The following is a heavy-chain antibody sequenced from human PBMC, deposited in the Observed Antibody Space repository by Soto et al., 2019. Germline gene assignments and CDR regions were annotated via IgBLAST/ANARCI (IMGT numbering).Heavy chain of an antibody. CDR1: GYTFTNYY. V-gene: IGHV1-46*03. J-gene: IGHJ3*02. CDR3: ARDLAAYYDDSNTPYNGFDI. CDR2: INPRGGRT. D-gene: IGHD3-22*01. Sequence: QVHLVQSGAEVKKPGASVKVSCKASGYTFTNYYMHWVRQAPGQGLEWMGMINPRGGRTTYPQKFQDRVTMTTDTSTSTIYMDLSSLRSEDTAVYYCARDLAAYYDDSNTPYNGFDIWGQGTMVTVSS.